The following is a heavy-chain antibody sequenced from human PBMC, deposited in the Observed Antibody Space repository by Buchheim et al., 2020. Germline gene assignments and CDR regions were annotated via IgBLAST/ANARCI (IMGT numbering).Heavy chain of an antibody. CDR3: AKVGYSDSWSWFDP. CDR1: GFTFSSYA. D-gene: IGHD5-12*01. CDR2: ISGSGGST. J-gene: IGHJ5*02. V-gene: IGHV3-23*01. Sequence: EVQLLESGGGLVQPGGSLRLSCAGSGFTFSSYAMSWVRQAPGKGLEWVSAISGSGGSTYYADSVKGRFTISRDNSKTTLFLQMNSLRDEDTAVYFCAKVGYSDSWSWFDPWGQGTL.